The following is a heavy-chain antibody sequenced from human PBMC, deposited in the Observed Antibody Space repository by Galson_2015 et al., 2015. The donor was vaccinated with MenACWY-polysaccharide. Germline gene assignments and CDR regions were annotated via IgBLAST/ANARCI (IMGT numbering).Heavy chain of an antibody. Sequence: QNFQDRITITRDTSASTVSMELSSLRSEDTAVYYCARTEAGDFRLDYWGQGTLVTVSS. J-gene: IGHJ4*02. CDR3: ARTEAGDFRLDY. V-gene: IGHV1-3*01. D-gene: IGHD6-19*01.